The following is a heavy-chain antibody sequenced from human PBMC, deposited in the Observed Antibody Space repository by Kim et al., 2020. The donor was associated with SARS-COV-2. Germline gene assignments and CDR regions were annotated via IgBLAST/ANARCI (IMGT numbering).Heavy chain of an antibody. J-gene: IGHJ4*02. Sequence: SETLSLTCTVSGGSISSSSYYWGWIRQPPGKGLEWIGSIYYSGSTYYNPSLKSRVTISVDTSKNQFSLKLSSVTAADTAVYYWARHTIAVAGPWGYWGQGTLVTVSS. CDR1: GGSISSSSYY. D-gene: IGHD6-19*01. V-gene: IGHV4-39*01. CDR2: IYYSGST. CDR3: ARHTIAVAGPWGY.